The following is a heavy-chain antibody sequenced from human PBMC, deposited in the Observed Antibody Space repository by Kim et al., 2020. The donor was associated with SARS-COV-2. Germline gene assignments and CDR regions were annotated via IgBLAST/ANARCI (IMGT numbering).Heavy chain of an antibody. CDR3: ARVCTGILRYFDWLPRGGYFDY. D-gene: IGHD3-9*01. Sequence: SETLSLTCTVSGGSISSGGYYWSWIRQHPGKGLEWIGYIYYSGSTYYNPSLKSRVTISVDTSKNQFSLKLSSVTAADTAVYYCARVCTGILRYFDWLPRGGYFDYWGQGTLVTVSS. CDR2: IYYSGST. J-gene: IGHJ4*02. CDR1: GGSISSGGYY. V-gene: IGHV4-31*03.